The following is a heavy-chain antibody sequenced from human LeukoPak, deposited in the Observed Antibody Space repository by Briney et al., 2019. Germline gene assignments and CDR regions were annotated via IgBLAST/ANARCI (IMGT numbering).Heavy chain of an antibody. CDR1: GYTFTSNG. Sequence: ASVKVSCKASGYTFTSNGISWVRQAPGQGLEWMGWISAYNGNTNYEQRLQGRVTLTRDMSTSTDYLELSSLRSEDTAVYYCARDNSVRDEAWWFNPWGQGTLVTVSP. D-gene: IGHD5-24*01. CDR3: ARDNSVRDEAWWFNP. CDR2: ISAYNGNT. V-gene: IGHV1-18*01. J-gene: IGHJ5*02.